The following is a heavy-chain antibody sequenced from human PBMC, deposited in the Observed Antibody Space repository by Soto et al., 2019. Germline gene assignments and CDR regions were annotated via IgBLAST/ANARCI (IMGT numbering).Heavy chain of an antibody. CDR1: GGSISSSSYY. Sequence: QLQLQESGPGLVKPSETLSLTCTVSGGSISSSSYYWGWIRQPPGKGLEWIGSIHYSGSTYYNPSLKSLITISIDTSKNQFSLKLSSVTAADTAVYYCARHQQCLVQPCFDYWGQGTLVTVSS. V-gene: IGHV4-39*01. J-gene: IGHJ4*02. CDR3: ARHQQCLVQPCFDY. CDR2: IHYSGST. D-gene: IGHD6-19*01.